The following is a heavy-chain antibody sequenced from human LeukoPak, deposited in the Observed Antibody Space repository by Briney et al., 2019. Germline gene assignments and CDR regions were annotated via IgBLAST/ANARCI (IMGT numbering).Heavy chain of an antibody. V-gene: IGHV3-33*01. Sequence: GGSLRPSCAASGFTFSSYGMHWVRQAPGKRLEWVAVIWYDGSNKYYADSVKGRFTISRDNSKNTLYLQMNSLRAEDTAVYYCARVFRRWLQWGDMGYWGQGTLVTVSS. CDR3: ARVFRRWLQWGDMGY. CDR1: GFTFSSYG. CDR2: IWYDGSNK. J-gene: IGHJ4*02. D-gene: IGHD5-24*01.